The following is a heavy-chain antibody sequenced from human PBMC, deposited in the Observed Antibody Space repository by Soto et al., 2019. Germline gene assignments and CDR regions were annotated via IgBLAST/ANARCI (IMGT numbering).Heavy chain of an antibody. J-gene: IGHJ3*02. D-gene: IGHD2-21*02. V-gene: IGHV4-59*01. Sequence: SETLSLTCTVSGGSISSYYWSWIRQPPGKGLEWIGYIYYSGGTNYNPSLKSRVTISVDTSKNQFSLKLSSVTAADTAVYYCARGTLYCGGDCYAFDIWGQGTMVTVSS. CDR3: ARGTLYCGGDCYAFDI. CDR2: IYYSGGT. CDR1: GGSISSYY.